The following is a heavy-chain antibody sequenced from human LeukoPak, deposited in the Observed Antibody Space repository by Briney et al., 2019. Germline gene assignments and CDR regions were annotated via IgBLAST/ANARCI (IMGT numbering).Heavy chain of an antibody. CDR2: ISYSGSPI. J-gene: IGHJ4*02. CDR1: GFIFSDYY. V-gene: IGHV3-11*04. D-gene: IGHD3-16*01. CDR3: ARGLYSYDY. Sequence: GGSLRLSCGASGFIFSDYYMAWIRQAPGKGVEWISYISYSGSPIDYADSMKGRFTISRDNAKNSLYLQMDSLRVEDTAVYYCARGLYSYDYWGQGTLVTVSS.